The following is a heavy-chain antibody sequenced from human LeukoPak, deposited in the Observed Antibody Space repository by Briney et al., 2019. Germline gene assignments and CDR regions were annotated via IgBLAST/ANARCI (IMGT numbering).Heavy chain of an antibody. J-gene: IGHJ4*02. D-gene: IGHD1-26*01. V-gene: IGHV3-23*01. Sequence: GGSLRLSCAASGFIFSSYAMSWVRQAPGKGLEWVSAISGSGGSTYYADSVKGRFTTSRDNSKNTLYLQMNSLRAEDTAVYYCAKDLRGGGLLDFDYWGQGTLVTVSS. CDR2: ISGSGGST. CDR3: AKDLRGGGLLDFDY. CDR1: GFIFSSYA.